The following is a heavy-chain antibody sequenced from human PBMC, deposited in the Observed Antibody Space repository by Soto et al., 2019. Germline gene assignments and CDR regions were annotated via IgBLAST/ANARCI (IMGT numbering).Heavy chain of an antibody. CDR2: ISPYNGDT. J-gene: IGHJ6*02. Sequence: GASVKVSCKASGYTFTSYYISWVRQAPGQGLEWMGWISPYNGDTNYAQKFQGRVTMTRDTSISTVFMELTRLTSDDTAVFYCARVAVAGTTPASLYYHGMDDWGQGTTVTVSS. D-gene: IGHD6-19*01. V-gene: IGHV1-18*01. CDR3: ARVAVAGTTPASLYYHGMDD. CDR1: GYTFTSYY.